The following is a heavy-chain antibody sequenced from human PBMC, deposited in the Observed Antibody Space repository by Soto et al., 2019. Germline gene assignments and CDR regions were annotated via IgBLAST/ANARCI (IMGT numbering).Heavy chain of an antibody. CDR3: AKARSGSWHEGYYFYN. CDR2: MSYDGRDK. Sequence: QVQLVESGGGVVQPGRSLRLSCAASGFTFISYGMHWVRQAPGKGLEWLAVMSYDGRDKYYADSVRGRFTISRDNSKNTVYLQLNSLRVEDTAVYYCAKARSGSWHEGYYFYNWGQGTLVTVSS. J-gene: IGHJ4*02. V-gene: IGHV3-30*18. CDR1: GFTFISYG. D-gene: IGHD2-15*01.